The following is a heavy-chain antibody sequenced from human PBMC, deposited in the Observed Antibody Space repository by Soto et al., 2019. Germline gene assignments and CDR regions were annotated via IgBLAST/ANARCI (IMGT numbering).Heavy chain of an antibody. Sequence: SETLSLTCAVYGGSSSGYYWSWIRQPPGKGLEWIGEINHSGSTNYNPSLKSRVTISVDTSKNQFSLKLSSVTAADRVVYYWARLGKGIAARLGSNYYYYGMDVGGQGTTVPVS. CDR3: ARLGKGIAARLGSNYYYYGMDV. D-gene: IGHD6-6*01. V-gene: IGHV4-34*01. CDR2: INHSGST. CDR1: GGSSSGYY. J-gene: IGHJ6*02.